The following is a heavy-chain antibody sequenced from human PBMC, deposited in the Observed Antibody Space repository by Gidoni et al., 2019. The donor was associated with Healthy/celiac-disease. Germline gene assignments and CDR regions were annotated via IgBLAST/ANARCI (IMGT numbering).Heavy chain of an antibody. CDR3: ALTTVTSANYYYYGMDV. Sequence: QVQLQQWCAGLLKPSETLSLTCAVYGGSFSGYYWSWIRQPPGKGLEWIGEINHSGSTNYNPSLKSRVTISVDTSKNQFSLKLSSVTAADTAVYYCALTTVTSANYYYYGMDVWGQGTTVTVSS. V-gene: IGHV4-34*01. CDR1: GGSFSGYY. CDR2: INHSGST. D-gene: IGHD4-17*01. J-gene: IGHJ6*02.